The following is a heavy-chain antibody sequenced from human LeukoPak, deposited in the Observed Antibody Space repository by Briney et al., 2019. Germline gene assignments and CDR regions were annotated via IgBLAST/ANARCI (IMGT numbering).Heavy chain of an antibody. CDR2: IYYSGST. Sequence: SETLSLTCTVSGGSISSSDYYWGWLRQPPGTGLEWIASIYYSGSTYYSPSLKSGVTISVHTSKNQFSLQLRSVTATDTAVYYCARGLTRGYTYGGCFDPWGQGTLLTVSS. D-gene: IGHD5-12*01. J-gene: IGHJ5*02. CDR1: GGSISSSDYY. V-gene: IGHV4-39*01. CDR3: ARGLTRGYTYGGCFDP.